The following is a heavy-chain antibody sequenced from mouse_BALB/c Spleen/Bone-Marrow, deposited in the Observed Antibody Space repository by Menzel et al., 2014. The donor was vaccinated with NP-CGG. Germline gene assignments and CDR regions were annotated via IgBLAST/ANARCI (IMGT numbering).Heavy chain of an antibody. V-gene: IGHV5-17*02. Sequence: EVKLVESGGDLVQPGGSRKLSCAASGFTFSSFGMHWVRQAPEKGLVWVAYISSGSSTIYYAATVKGRFTISRDNPKNTLFLQMTSLRAEDTAMYYCARGVWYHAMDYWGQGTSVTVSS. CDR1: GFTFSSFG. D-gene: IGHD2-10*02. CDR3: ARGVWYHAMDY. CDR2: ISSGSSTI. J-gene: IGHJ4*01.